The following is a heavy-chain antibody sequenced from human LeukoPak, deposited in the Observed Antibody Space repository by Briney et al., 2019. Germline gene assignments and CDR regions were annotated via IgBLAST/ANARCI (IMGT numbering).Heavy chain of an antibody. D-gene: IGHD4-23*01. CDR1: GGSISSGDYY. CDR3: ARWGTKRGNTHIDY. Sequence: PSETLSLTCTVSGGSISSGDYYWSWIRQPPGKGLEWTGYIYYSGSTYYNPSLKSRVTISVDTSKNQFSLKLSSVTAADTAVYYCARWGTKRGNTHIDYWGQGTLVTVSS. J-gene: IGHJ4*02. V-gene: IGHV4-30-4*01. CDR2: IYYSGST.